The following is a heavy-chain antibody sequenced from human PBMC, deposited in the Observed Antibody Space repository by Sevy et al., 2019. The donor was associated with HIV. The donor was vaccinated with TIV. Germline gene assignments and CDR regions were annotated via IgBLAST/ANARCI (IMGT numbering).Heavy chain of an antibody. Sequence: ASVKVSCKASGGTFSSYAISWVRQAPGQELEWMGGIIPIFGTANYAQKFQGRVTITAYESTSTAYMELSSLRSEDMAVYYCARIGRIVVVPAAIREYYYYGMDAWGQGTTVTVSS. V-gene: IGHV1-69*13. CDR2: IIPIFGTA. CDR3: ARIGRIVVVPAAIREYYYYGMDA. CDR1: GGTFSSYA. D-gene: IGHD2-2*02. J-gene: IGHJ6*02.